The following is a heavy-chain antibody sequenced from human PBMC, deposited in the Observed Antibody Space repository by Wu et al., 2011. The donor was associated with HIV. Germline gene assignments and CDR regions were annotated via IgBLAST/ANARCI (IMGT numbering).Heavy chain of an antibody. J-gene: IGHJ5*02. V-gene: IGHV1-18*01. CDR2: ISAYNGDT. Sequence: QVQLVQPGAEVKKPGASVKVSCKASGYTFTNYAIHWVRQAPGQGLEWMGWISAYNGDTNYAQKLQDRVTMTKGASIGTAYMELSSLTSEDTAVYYCTIGRGSRPRFDPWGQGTLVTVSS. CDR1: GYTFTNYA. CDR3: TIGRGSRPRFDP. D-gene: IGHD3-10*01.